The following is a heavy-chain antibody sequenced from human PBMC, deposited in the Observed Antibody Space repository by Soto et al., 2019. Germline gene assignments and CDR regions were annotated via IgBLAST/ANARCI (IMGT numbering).Heavy chain of an antibody. CDR3: ARGISSGWYSNWFDP. V-gene: IGHV3-74*01. CDR1: GFTFSSYW. J-gene: IGHJ5*02. CDR2: INSDGSST. D-gene: IGHD6-19*01. Sequence: PGGSLRLSCAASGFTFSSYWMHWVRQAPGKGLVWVSRINSDGSSTSYADSVKGRFTISRDNAKNTLYLQMNGLRAEDTAVYYCARGISSGWYSNWFDPWGQGTLVTVSS.